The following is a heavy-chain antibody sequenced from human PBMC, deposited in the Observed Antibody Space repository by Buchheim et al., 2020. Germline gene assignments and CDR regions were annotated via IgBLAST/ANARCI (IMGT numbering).Heavy chain of an antibody. V-gene: IGHV3-23*01. CDR1: GFTFSSFA. CDR2: ISGSGGTT. D-gene: IGHD1-26*01. CDR3: AREGRHGGINYYYYGMDV. Sequence: EVQLLESGGGLVQPGGSLRLSCAASGFTFSSFAMGWVRQAPGKGLEWVSAISGSGGTTHYADSVEGRFTISRDNSKNTLYLQMNSLRAEDTAVYYCAREGRHGGINYYYYGMDVWGQGTT. J-gene: IGHJ6*02.